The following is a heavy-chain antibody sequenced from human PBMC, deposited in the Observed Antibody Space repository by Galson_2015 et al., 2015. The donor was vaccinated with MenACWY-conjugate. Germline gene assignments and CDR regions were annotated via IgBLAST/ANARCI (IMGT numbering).Heavy chain of an antibody. D-gene: IGHD1-14*01. Sequence: SLRLSCAASGFTFSSYGMSWVRQAPGKGLEWVSSIDRSGVKTYYADAVKGRFTISRDNSKNTLDLQMNSLRVEDTAVYYCAAPGSGLYLTPFDFWGRGILVAVSS. CDR3: AAPGSGLYLTPFDF. CDR1: GFTFSSYG. J-gene: IGHJ4*02. V-gene: IGHV3-23*01. CDR2: IDRSGVKT.